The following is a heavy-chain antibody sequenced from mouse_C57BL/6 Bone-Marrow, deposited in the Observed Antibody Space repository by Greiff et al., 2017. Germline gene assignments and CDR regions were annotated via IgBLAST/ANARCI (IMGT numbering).Heavy chain of an antibody. CDR3: ARWDGNYSWFAY. CDR1: GFTFSDYG. J-gene: IGHJ3*01. V-gene: IGHV5-17*01. CDR2: ICSGSSTI. Sequence: EVMLVESGGGLVKPGGSLKLSCAASGFTFSDYGIHWVRQDPEKGLEWVAYICSGSSTINYADKLKGRCTISRDNAKNTLFLQMISLRSEDTAVYYCARWDGNYSWFAYWGQGTLVTVSA. D-gene: IGHD2-1*01.